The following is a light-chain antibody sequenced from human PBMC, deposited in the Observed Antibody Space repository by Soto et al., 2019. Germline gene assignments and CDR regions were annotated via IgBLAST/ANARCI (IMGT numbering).Light chain of an antibody. V-gene: IGKV1-27*01. CDR1: PGISNF. CDR3: QKYNSAPYT. Sequence: DVQMTQSPSSLSASVGDRVTITCRASPGISNFVAWYQQKPGKVPKLLVSGASTLQSGVPSRFSGSGSGTDFNLTISNLQPEDVATSYCQKYNSAPYTFGQGTKLEIK. J-gene: IGKJ2*01. CDR2: GAS.